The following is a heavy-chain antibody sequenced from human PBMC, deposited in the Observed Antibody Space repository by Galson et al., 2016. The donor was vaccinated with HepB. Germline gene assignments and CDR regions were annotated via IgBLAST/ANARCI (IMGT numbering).Heavy chain of an antibody. CDR3: AGSGDFRSGYSGYGMDV. D-gene: IGHD3-3*01. CDR2: VYAGGTTK. V-gene: IGHV3-66*01. CDR1: GLNVSSSY. J-gene: IGHJ6*02. Sequence: SLRLSCAASGLNVSSSYMSWVRQAPGRGLEWVSVVYAGGTTKYYADSVKGRFTISRDNSKNTLYLQMNSLRGEDTALYYCAGSGDFRSGYSGYGMDVWGQGTTVTVSS.